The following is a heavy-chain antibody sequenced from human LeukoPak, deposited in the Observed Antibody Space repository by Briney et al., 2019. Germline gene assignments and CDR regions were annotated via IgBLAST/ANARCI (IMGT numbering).Heavy chain of an antibody. J-gene: IGHJ4*02. CDR2: IYFSGST. V-gene: IGHV4-39*01. D-gene: IGHD3-22*01. CDR1: GGSISSSSYY. CDR3: ARRCWGYYDSCLDY. Sequence: SETLSLTCTVSGGSISSSSYYWGWIRQPPGKGLEWIGSIYFSGSTYYNPSLKSRVTISVDTSKNQFSLKLSSVTAADAAVYYCARRCWGYYDSCLDYWGQGTLVTVSS.